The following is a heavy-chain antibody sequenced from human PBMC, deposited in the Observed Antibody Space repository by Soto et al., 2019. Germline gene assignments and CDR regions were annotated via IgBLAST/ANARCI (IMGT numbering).Heavy chain of an antibody. D-gene: IGHD3-10*02. V-gene: IGHV4-31*03. CDR2: IYYSGST. Sequence: QVQLQESGPGLVKPSQTLSLTCSVSGGSISSVGYFWVWIRQHPRKGLEWIGYIYYSGSTYYNPSLKSRVTISVDTSKNQFSQRLSYVTAADTTVYYCGRASCSGRRTVSGYSDYWAQGNLVNVSS. CDR3: GRASCSGRRTVSGYSDY. J-gene: IGHJ4*02. CDR1: GGSISSVGYF.